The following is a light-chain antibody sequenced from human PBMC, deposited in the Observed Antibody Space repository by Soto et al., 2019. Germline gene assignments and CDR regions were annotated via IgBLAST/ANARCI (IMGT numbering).Light chain of an antibody. J-gene: IGKJ3*01. CDR1: QSISSY. Sequence: DIQMTQSPSSLSASVGDRVTITCRASQSISSYLNWYQQKPGKVPKLLSYAASSLQSGVPSRFSGSGSGTDFTLTISSLQPEDFATYYCQQSYSTIFTFGPGTKVDIK. V-gene: IGKV1-39*01. CDR2: AAS. CDR3: QQSYSTIFT.